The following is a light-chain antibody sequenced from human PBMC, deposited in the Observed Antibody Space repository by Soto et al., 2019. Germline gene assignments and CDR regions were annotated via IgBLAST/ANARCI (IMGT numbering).Light chain of an antibody. CDR2: EGS. V-gene: IGLV2-23*01. CDR3: CSYARSSTWV. CDR1: ASDVGSYNL. J-gene: IGLJ3*02. Sequence: QSVLTQPASVSGSPGQSITISCTGAASDVGSYNLVSWYQQHPGKAPKLMIYEGSERPSGVSNRFSGSKSGDTASLTISGLQAEDEADYYCCSYARSSTWVFGGGTKVTVL.